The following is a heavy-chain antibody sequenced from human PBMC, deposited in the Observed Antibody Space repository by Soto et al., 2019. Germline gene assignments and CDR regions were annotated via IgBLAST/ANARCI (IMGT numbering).Heavy chain of an antibody. CDR3: ARARCSGSTCYSGPRNWYFDL. D-gene: IGHD2-15*01. Sequence: QVELQESGPGLVKPSETLSLTCTVSGASISSYYWGWIRQPPGKGLEWIGYISNSGNIYYNPSLRSRVTISPDTSKNQLSLKLTSVSGADTAVYYCARARCSGSTCYSGPRNWYFDLWGRGTLLTVSS. V-gene: IGHV4-59*01. CDR2: ISNSGNI. J-gene: IGHJ2*01. CDR1: GASISSYY.